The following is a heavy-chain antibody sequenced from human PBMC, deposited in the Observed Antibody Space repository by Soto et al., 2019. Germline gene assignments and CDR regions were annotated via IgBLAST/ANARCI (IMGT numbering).Heavy chain of an antibody. J-gene: IGHJ4*02. Sequence: PSETLSLTCTVSGGSISSYYWSWIRQPPGKGLEWIGYIYYSGSTNYNPSLKSRVTISVDTSKNQFSLKLSSVTAADTAVYYCARLEQQLDAPFDYWGQGTLVTVSS. CDR2: IYYSGST. CDR1: GGSISSYY. V-gene: IGHV4-59*08. CDR3: ARLEQQLDAPFDY. D-gene: IGHD6-13*01.